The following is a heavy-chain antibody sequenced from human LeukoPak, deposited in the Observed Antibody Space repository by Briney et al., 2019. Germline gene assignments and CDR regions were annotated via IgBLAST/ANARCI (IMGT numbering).Heavy chain of an antibody. CDR1: GGSFSGYY. D-gene: IGHD3-9*01. V-gene: IGHV4-34*01. CDR3: ARGLRYFDYYYYYGMDV. J-gene: IGHJ6*02. CDR2: INHSGST. Sequence: KPSETLSLTCAVYGGSFSGYYWSWIRQPPGKGLEWIGEINHSGSTNYNPSLKSRVTVSVDTSKNQFSLKLSSVTAADTAVYYCARGLRYFDYYYYYGMDVWGQGTTVTVSS.